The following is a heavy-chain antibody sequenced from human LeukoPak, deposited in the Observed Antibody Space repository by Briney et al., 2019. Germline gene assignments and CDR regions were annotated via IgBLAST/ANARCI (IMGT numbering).Heavy chain of an antibody. CDR3: AGESPVAATTGGDY. CDR2: ISSSSSYI. D-gene: IGHD1-26*01. J-gene: IGHJ4*02. CDR1: GCTFSSYS. V-gene: IGHV3-21*01. Sequence: GGSLRLSCAGSGCTFSSYSMNWVRQAPGKGLEWVSSISSSSSYIYYADSVKGRFTISRDNAKNSLYLQMNSLRAEDTAVYYCAGESPVAATTGGDYWGQRTLVTVSS.